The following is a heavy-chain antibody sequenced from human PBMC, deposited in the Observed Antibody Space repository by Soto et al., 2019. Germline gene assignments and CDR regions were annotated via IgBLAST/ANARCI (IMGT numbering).Heavy chain of an antibody. J-gene: IGHJ4*02. V-gene: IGHV4-4*02. Sequence: QVQLQESGPGLVKPSGTLSLTCAVSGGSISSSNWWSWVRQPPGKGLEWIGEIYHSGSTNYNPSLKRRGTISVAKSKNQFSLELSSVTAADTAVYYWARDRDGSWYVLGYWGQGTLVTVSS. CDR3: ARDRDGSWYVLGY. CDR1: GGSISSSNW. D-gene: IGHD6-13*01. CDR2: IYHSGST.